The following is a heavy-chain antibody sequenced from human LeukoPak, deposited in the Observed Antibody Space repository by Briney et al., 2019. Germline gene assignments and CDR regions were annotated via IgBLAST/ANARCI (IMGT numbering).Heavy chain of an antibody. Sequence: GGSLRLSCAASGFTFSSYTMSWVRQAPGKGLEWVLTITTSDGNTYYADSVKGRFTVSRDNSKNTLFLQMNSLRAEDTAVYYCAKDGGLWVSAHWGDSWGRGTLVTVSS. CDR2: ITTSDGNT. V-gene: IGHV3-23*01. CDR1: GFTFSSYT. CDR3: AKDGGLWVSAHWGDS. D-gene: IGHD7-27*01. J-gene: IGHJ4*02.